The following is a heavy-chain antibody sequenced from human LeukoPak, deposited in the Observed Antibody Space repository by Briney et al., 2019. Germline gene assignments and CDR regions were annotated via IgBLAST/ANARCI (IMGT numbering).Heavy chain of an antibody. J-gene: IGHJ3*01. D-gene: IGHD1-7*01. Sequence: SETLSLTCTVSGDSFSSYYWTWIRQPAGKGLEWIGRIYSSGNTNYNPSLKSRVTMSIDTSKNQFSLTLSSVTAADTAVYYCARERRELRGDAFDVWGQGTMVTVSS. CDR1: GDSFSSYY. V-gene: IGHV4-4*07. CDR3: ARERRELRGDAFDV. CDR2: IYSSGNT.